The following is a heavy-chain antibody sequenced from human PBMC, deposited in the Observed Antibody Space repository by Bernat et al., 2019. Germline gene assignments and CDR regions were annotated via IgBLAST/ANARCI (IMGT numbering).Heavy chain of an antibody. CDR3: ARVPYGGNYPFDY. CDR1: GFTFSSHW. D-gene: IGHD4-23*01. CDR2: INSDGSTT. Sequence: EVQLVESGGGLVQPGGSRRLACAASGFTFSSHWMHWVRQAPGKGLVWVSRINSDGSTTTYADSVKGRFTISRDNAKHTLYLQTNSLRAEDTAVYSCARVPYGGNYPFDYWGQGPLVTVSS. J-gene: IGHJ4*02. V-gene: IGHV3-74*01.